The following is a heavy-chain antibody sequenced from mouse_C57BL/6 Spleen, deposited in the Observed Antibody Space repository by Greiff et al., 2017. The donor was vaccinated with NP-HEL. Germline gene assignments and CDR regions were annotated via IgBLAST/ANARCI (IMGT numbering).Heavy chain of an antibody. D-gene: IGHD2-4*01. CDR2: IDPSDSYT. J-gene: IGHJ4*01. Sequence: QVQLQQPGAELVKPGASVKLSCKASGYTFTSYWMQWVKQRPGQGLEWIGEIDPSDSYTNYNQKFKGKATLTVDTSSSPAYMQLSSLTSEDSAVYYCARLDYGAMDYWGQGTSVTVSS. CDR3: ARLDYGAMDY. V-gene: IGHV1-50*01. CDR1: GYTFTSYW.